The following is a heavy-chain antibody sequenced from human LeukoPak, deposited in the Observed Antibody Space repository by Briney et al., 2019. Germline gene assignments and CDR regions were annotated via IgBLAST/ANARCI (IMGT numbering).Heavy chain of an antibody. D-gene: IGHD3-10*01. V-gene: IGHV3-30-3*01. CDR2: ISYDGSKK. CDR1: GFTFSLYG. Sequence: GGSLRLSCAASGFTFSLYGIHWVRQAPGKGLEWVAVISYDGSKKYYADSVKGRFTISRDNSKNTLYLQMNSLRAEDTAVYYCARDLYYYGSGPRGDYWGQGTLVTVSS. CDR3: ARDLYYYGSGPRGDY. J-gene: IGHJ4*02.